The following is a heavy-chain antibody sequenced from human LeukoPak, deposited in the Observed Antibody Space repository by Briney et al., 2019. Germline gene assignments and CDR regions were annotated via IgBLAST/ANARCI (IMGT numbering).Heavy chain of an antibody. CDR2: IWYDGSDK. D-gene: IGHD3-22*01. V-gene: IGHV3-33*01. Sequence: AGGSLRLSCEASGFTFSSYGMHWVRQAPGKGLEWVAVIWYDGSDKYYADSVKGRFSISRDNSKNTLYLQMNSLRAEDTAVYYCARELPPVVNFYFGSWGQGTLVTVSS. J-gene: IGHJ4*02. CDR1: GFTFSSYG. CDR3: ARELPPVVNFYFGS.